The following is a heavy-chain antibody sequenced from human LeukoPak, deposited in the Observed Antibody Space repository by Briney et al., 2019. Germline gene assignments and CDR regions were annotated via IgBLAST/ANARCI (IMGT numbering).Heavy chain of an antibody. V-gene: IGHV4-61*02. CDR2: IYTSGST. CDR1: GGSISSGSYY. D-gene: IGHD3-10*01. J-gene: IGHJ4*02. CDR3: ARGVIPDHYGSGS. Sequence: PSQTLSLTWTVSGGSISSGSYYWSWIRQPAGKGLEWIGRIYTSGSTNYNPSLKSRVTISVDTSKNQFSLKLSSVTAADTAVYYCARGVIPDHYGSGSWGQGTLVTVSS.